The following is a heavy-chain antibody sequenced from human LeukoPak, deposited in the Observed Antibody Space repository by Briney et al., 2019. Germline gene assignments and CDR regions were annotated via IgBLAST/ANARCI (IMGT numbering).Heavy chain of an antibody. J-gene: IGHJ6*04. D-gene: IGHD1-1*01. V-gene: IGHV3-15*01. Sequence: GGSLRLSCAASGFTFSNAWVSWVRQAPGKGLEWVVRIKSKTDGGTTDYAAPVKGRFTISRDDSKNTLYLQMNSLKTEDTAVYYCTTEVGATTGTTPDYYYYGMDVWGKGTTVTVSS. CDR1: GFTFSNAW. CDR2: IKSKTDGGTT. CDR3: TTEVGATTGTTPDYYYYGMDV.